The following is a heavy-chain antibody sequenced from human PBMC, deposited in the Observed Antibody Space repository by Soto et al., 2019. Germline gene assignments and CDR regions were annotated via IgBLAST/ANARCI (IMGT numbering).Heavy chain of an antibody. V-gene: IGHV3-33*01. Sequence: QVQLVESGGGVVQPGRSLRLSCAASGFTFSSYGMHWVRQAPGKGLEWVAVIWYDGSNKYYADSVKGRFTISRDNSKNTLYLQMNSLRAEDTAVYYCAREGVRSIAARDWFDPWGQGTLVTVSS. CDR2: IWYDGSNK. D-gene: IGHD6-6*01. CDR3: AREGVRSIAARDWFDP. CDR1: GFTFSSYG. J-gene: IGHJ5*02.